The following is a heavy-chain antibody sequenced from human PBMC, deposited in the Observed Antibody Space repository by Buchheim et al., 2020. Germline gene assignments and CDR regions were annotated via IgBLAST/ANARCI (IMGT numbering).Heavy chain of an antibody. Sequence: QVQLAESGGGVVQPGRSLRLSCAASGFTFSSYAMHWVRQAPGKGLEWVAVISYDGSNKYYADSVKGRFTISRDNPKNTLYLQMNSLRAEDTAVYYCARGSISGWYYQNYYGMDVWGQGTT. D-gene: IGHD6-19*01. J-gene: IGHJ6*02. CDR3: ARGSISGWYYQNYYGMDV. CDR2: ISYDGSNK. CDR1: GFTFSSYA. V-gene: IGHV3-30*04.